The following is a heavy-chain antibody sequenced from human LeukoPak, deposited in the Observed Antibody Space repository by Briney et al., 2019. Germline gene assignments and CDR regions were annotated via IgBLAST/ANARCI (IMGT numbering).Heavy chain of an antibody. CDR3: ASPSIVVGYEGQSGAFDI. V-gene: IGHV5-51*01. Sequence: GESLKISCKGSGYSFTSYWIGWVRQVPGKGLEWMGIIYPGDSDTRYSPSFQGQVTISADKSISTAYLQWSSLKASDTAMYYCASPSIVVGYEGQSGAFDIWGQGTMVTVSS. CDR1: GYSFTSYW. D-gene: IGHD3-22*01. J-gene: IGHJ3*02. CDR2: IYPGDSDT.